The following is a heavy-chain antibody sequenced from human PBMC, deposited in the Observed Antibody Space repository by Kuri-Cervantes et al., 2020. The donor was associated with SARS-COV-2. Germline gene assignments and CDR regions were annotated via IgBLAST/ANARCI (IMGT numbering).Heavy chain of an antibody. CDR3: ARDRGYCDGGGCYSTGFSFDY. V-gene: IGHV3-21*01. CDR1: GFTFRSYG. J-gene: IGHJ4*02. D-gene: IGHD2-15*01. Sequence: GESLKISCVASGFTFRSYGVTWVRQAPGRGLEWVSSISSGSGYIYYADSVKGRFSVSRDNAENSLSLQMNSLTAGDTAVYYCARDRGYCDGGGCYSTGFSFDYWGQGALVTVSS. CDR2: ISSGSGYI.